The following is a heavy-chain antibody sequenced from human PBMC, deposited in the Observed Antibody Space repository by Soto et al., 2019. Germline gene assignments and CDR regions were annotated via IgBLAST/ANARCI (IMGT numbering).Heavy chain of an antibody. CDR2: IYYSGST. CDR1: GGSISSGGYY. V-gene: IGHV4-31*03. Sequence: QVQLQESGPGLVKPSQTLSLTCTVSGGSISSGGYYWSWIRQHPGKGLEWIGYIYYSGSTYYNPSLTSRVTISVDTSKNQFSLKLSSVTAADTAVYYCARAIVVVVAAPWYFDLWGRGTLVTVSS. D-gene: IGHD2-15*01. CDR3: ARAIVVVVAAPWYFDL. J-gene: IGHJ2*01.